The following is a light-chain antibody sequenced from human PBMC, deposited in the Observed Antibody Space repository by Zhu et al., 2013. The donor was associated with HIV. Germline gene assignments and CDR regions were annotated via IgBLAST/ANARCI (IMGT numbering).Light chain of an antibody. CDR3: QQYGSSPWT. CDR1: QSVSNNY. Sequence: EIVLTQSPDTLSLSPGEGATLSCRASQSVSNNYLAWYQQTPGQAPRLLVYGTSTRATDIPDRFTGSGSGTDFSLTITRLEPEDFALYYCQQYGSSPWTFGQRDQGGN. J-gene: IGKJ1*01. V-gene: IGKV3-20*01. CDR2: GTS.